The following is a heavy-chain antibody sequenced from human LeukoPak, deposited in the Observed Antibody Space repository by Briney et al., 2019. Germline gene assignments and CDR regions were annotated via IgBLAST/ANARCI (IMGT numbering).Heavy chain of an antibody. Sequence: SETLSLTCAVYGGSFSGYYWSWIRQPPGKGLEWIGEINHSGSTNYNPSLKSRVTISVDTSKNQFSLKPSSVTAADTAVYYCARGRGTYYYDSSGYRYYMDVWGKGTTVTVSS. CDR3: ARGRGTYYYDSSGYRYYMDV. V-gene: IGHV4-34*01. CDR2: INHSGST. J-gene: IGHJ6*03. D-gene: IGHD3-22*01. CDR1: GGSFSGYY.